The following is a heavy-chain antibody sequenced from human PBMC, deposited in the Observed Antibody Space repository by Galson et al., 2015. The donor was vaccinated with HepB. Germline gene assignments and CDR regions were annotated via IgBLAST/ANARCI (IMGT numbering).Heavy chain of an antibody. J-gene: IGHJ4*02. CDR1: GYTLTELS. CDR2: FDPEDGET. Sequence: SVKVSCKVSGYTLTELSMHWVRQAPGKGLEYMGGFDPEDGETILAQRFQDRLTLTEDTSTDTSDMELSSLTSEDTAMYYCASLFSTTVEWGQGTLVVVSS. D-gene: IGHD5/OR15-5a*01. CDR3: ASLFSTTVE. V-gene: IGHV1-24*01.